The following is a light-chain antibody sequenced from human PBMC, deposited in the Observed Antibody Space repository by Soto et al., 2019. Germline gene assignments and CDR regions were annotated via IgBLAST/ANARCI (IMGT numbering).Light chain of an antibody. Sequence: QSVLTQPASVSGSPGQSITISCTGTSSDVGGYNYVSWYQQHPGKAPKLMIYDVSNRPSGVSNRLSGSKSGNTASLTISGLQPEDEADYYCSSYTSSSTYVFGTGTKVTVL. V-gene: IGLV2-14*01. CDR1: SSDVGGYNY. J-gene: IGLJ1*01. CDR3: SSYTSSSTYV. CDR2: DVS.